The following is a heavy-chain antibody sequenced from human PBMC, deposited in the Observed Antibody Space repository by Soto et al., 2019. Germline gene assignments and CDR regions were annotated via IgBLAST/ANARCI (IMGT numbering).Heavy chain of an antibody. CDR2: IYYSGST. CDR1: GGSISSSSYY. CDR3: ARHVIRLVMAENWFDP. J-gene: IGHJ5*02. Sequence: SETLSLTYTVSGGSISSSSYYWGWIRQPPGKGLEWIGSIYYSGSTYYNPSLKSRVTISVDTSKNQFSLKLSSVTAADTAVYYCARHVIRLVMAENWFDPWGQGTLVTVSS. V-gene: IGHV4-39*01. D-gene: IGHD3-9*01.